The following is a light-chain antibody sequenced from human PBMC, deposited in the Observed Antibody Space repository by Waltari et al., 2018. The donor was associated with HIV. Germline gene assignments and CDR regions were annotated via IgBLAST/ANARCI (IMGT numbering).Light chain of an antibody. V-gene: IGLV1-44*01. J-gene: IGLJ2*01. CDR1: NSYLGTNV. Sequence: QSVLTQAPSASGTPGQTVTISCSGSNSYLGTNVVDWYQHLPGTAPKLLIYNGGQRPSVVPDRFSGSKSATSASLAISVLQSDDEATYYCASWDDSLSGQVVFGGGTKLTV. CDR3: ASWDDSLSGQVV. CDR2: NGG.